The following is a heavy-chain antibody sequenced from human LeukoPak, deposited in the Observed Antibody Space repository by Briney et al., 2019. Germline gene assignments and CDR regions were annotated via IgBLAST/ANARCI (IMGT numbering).Heavy chain of an antibody. CDR3: AREGSYYYDSIDNWFDP. V-gene: IGHV3-74*01. D-gene: IGHD3-22*01. CDR1: GFTFSSYW. Sequence: GGSLRLSCAASGFTFSSYWMHWVRQAPGKGLAWVSRINSDESSTSYADSVKGRFTISRDNAKNTLYLQMNSLRAEDTAVYYCAREGSYYYDSIDNWFDPWGQGTLVTVSS. CDR2: INSDESST. J-gene: IGHJ5*02.